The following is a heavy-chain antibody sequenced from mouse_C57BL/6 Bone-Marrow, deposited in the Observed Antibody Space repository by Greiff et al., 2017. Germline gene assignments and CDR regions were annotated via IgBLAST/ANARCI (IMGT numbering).Heavy chain of an antibody. CDR2: IYPRSGNT. CDR1: GYTFTSYG. V-gene: IGHV1-81*01. J-gene: IGHJ3*01. Sequence: VKLMESGAELARPGASVKLSCKASGYTFTSYGISWVKQRTGQGLEWIGEIYPRSGNTYYNEKFKGKATLTADKSSSTAYMELRSLTSEDSAVYFCARSLLLRSKFAYWGQGTLVTVSA. D-gene: IGHD1-1*01. CDR3: ARSLLLRSKFAY.